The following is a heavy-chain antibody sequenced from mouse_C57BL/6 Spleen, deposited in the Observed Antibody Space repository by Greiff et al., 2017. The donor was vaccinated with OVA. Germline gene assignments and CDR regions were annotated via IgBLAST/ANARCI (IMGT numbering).Heavy chain of an antibody. Sequence: VQLKQPGAELVMPGASVKLSCKASGYTFTSYWMHWVKQRPGQGLEWIGEIDPSDSYTNYNQKFKGKSTLTVDKSSSTAYMQLSSLTSEDSAVYYCARGGDLYYYDYWGQGTTLTVSS. CDR1: GYTFTSYW. D-gene: IGHD3-3*01. J-gene: IGHJ2*01. CDR3: ARGGDLYYYDY. CDR2: IDPSDSYT. V-gene: IGHV1-69*01.